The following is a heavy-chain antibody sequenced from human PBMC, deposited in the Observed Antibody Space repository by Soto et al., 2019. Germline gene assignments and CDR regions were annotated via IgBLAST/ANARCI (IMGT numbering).Heavy chain of an antibody. CDR3: IADWTRGSPAFDY. J-gene: IGHJ4*02. Sequence: EVQLVESGGGSVKPGGSLGLSCAASGFIFSNAWMNWVRHAPGKGLEWVGRVRSKSDIGSTDYAAGVKGRFTISSDDSKSTQYLQMDSLKHEDTGVYYCIADWTRGSPAFDYWGQGSLVTVSS. V-gene: IGHV3-15*07. CDR2: VRSKSDIGST. CDR1: GFIFSNAW. D-gene: IGHD1-26*01.